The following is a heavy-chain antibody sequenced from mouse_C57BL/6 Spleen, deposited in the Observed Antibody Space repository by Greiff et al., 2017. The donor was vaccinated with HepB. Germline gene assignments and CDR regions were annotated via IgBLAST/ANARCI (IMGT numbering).Heavy chain of an antibody. CDR2: ISSGCSTI. D-gene: IGHD2-5*01. CDR3: ARNYYSNYNFDY. CDR1: GFTFSDYG. J-gene: IGHJ2*01. Sequence: DVQLVESGGGLVKPGGSLKLSCAASGFTFSDYGMHWVRQAPEKGLEWVAYISSGCSTIYYADTVKGRFTISRDNAKNTLFLQMTSLRSEDTAMYYCARNYYSNYNFDYWGQGTTLTVSS. V-gene: IGHV5-17*01.